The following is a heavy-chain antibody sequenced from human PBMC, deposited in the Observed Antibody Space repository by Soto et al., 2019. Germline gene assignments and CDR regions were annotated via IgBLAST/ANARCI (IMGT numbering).Heavy chain of an antibody. J-gene: IGHJ3*01. CDR3: ARRREGPLGV. CDR1: GGPISSSTYH. V-gene: IGHV4-39*01. Sequence: QLQLQESGPGLVKPSETLSLSCTVSGGPISSSTYHWVWVRQPPGKGLEWIGSVYYTGSTYYNPSLKSRVTMSVDTSRNQFSLKLSSVTAADTALYYCARRREGPLGVWGQGTMVTVSS. D-gene: IGHD1-26*01. CDR2: VYYTGST.